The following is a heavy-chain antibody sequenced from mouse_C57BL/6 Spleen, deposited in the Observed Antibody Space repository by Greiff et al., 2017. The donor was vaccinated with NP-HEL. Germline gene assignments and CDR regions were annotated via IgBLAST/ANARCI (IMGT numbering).Heavy chain of an antibody. D-gene: IGHD2-2*01. J-gene: IGHJ4*01. Sequence: LQQSGAELVRPGASVKLSCTASGFNIKDDYMHWVKPRPEQGLEWIGWLDPANGDTEYASKFQGTAPITPDTSSNTAYLQLSSLTSEDTAVYYCTKGSRRYGYDEGMDYWGQGTSVTVSS. V-gene: IGHV14-4*01. CDR2: LDPANGDT. CDR1: GFNIKDDY. CDR3: TKGSRRYGYDEGMDY.